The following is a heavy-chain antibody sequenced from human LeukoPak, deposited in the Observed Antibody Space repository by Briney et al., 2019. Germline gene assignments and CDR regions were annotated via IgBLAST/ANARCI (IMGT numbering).Heavy chain of an antibody. CDR3: ARRDGSSWYGY. Sequence: SETLSLTCTVSGGSISSSSYYWGWIRQPPGKGLEWIGSIYYSGSTYYNPSLKSRVTISVDTSKNQFSLKLGSVTAADTAVYYCARRDGSSWYGYWGQGTLVTVSS. CDR2: IYYSGST. D-gene: IGHD6-13*01. J-gene: IGHJ4*02. CDR1: GGSISSSSYY. V-gene: IGHV4-39*01.